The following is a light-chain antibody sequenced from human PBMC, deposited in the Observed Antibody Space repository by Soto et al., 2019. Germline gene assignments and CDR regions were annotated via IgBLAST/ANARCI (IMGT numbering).Light chain of an antibody. J-gene: IGKJ1*01. Sequence: DIQMTQSPSTLSGSVGDRVTITCRASQTVSSWLAWYLQKPGKAPKILIYKASTLKSGAPSRFSGSGSGTEFTLTISSLQPDDLATYYCQQYNSYWTFGQGTQVDIK. CDR2: KAS. CDR1: QTVSSW. CDR3: QQYNSYWT. V-gene: IGKV1-5*03.